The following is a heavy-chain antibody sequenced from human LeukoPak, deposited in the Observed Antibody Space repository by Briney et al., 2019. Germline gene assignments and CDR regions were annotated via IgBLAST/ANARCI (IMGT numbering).Heavy chain of an antibody. CDR3: ARDRPAAADTEVAFDI. CDR1: GYTFTSYY. CDR2: INPSGGST. Sequence: ASVKVSCKASGYTFTSYYMHWVRQAPGQGLEWMGIINPSGGSTSYAQKFQGRVTMTRDMSTSTVYMELSSLRSEDTAVYYCARDRPAAADTEVAFDIWGQGTMVTVSS. J-gene: IGHJ3*02. D-gene: IGHD6-13*01. V-gene: IGHV1-46*01.